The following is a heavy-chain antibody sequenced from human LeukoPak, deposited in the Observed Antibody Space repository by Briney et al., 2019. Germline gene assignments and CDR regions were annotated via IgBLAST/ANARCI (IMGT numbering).Heavy chain of an antibody. CDR2: ISSGSTYT. D-gene: IGHD2-8*02. J-gene: IGHJ2*01. V-gene: IGHV3-11*06. CDR1: GFTFSDYY. Sequence: GGPLRLSCAAPGFTFSDYYMTWIRQAPGKGLEWVSYISSGSTYTDYADSVKGRFTTSRDNAKNSLYLQMHSLRVEDTAVYYCARDYFLSWSNWSFDLWGRGTLVTVSS. CDR3: ARDYFLSWSNWSFDL.